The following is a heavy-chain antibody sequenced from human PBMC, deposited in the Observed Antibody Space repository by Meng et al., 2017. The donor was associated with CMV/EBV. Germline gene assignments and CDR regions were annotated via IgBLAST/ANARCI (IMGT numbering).Heavy chain of an antibody. CDR1: GFTFDDYA. Sequence: SLKISCAASGFTFDDYAMHWVRQAPGKGLEWVSGISWNSGSIGYADSVKGRFTVSRDNSKNTLYLQMNSLRAEDTAVYYCAKGRSGWQLHYFDYWGQGTLVTVSS. D-gene: IGHD6-19*01. J-gene: IGHJ4*02. CDR2: ISWNSGSI. V-gene: IGHV3-9*01. CDR3: AKGRSGWQLHYFDY.